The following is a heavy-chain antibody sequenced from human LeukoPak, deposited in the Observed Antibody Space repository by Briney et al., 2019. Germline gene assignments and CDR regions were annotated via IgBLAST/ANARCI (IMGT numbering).Heavy chain of an antibody. CDR1: GGTFSSYA. J-gene: IGHJ4*02. CDR2: IIPILGIA. Sequence: GSSVKVSCKASGGTFSSYAISWVRQAPGQGLEWMGRIIPILGIANHAQKFQGRVTITADKSTSTAYMELSSLRSEDTAVYYCARDEYYYDSSGYYLSGWGQGTLVTVSS. V-gene: IGHV1-69*04. CDR3: ARDEYYYDSSGYYLSG. D-gene: IGHD3-22*01.